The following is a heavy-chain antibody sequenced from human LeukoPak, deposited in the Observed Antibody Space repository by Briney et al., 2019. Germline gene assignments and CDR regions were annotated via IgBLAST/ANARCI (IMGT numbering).Heavy chain of an antibody. Sequence: TGGSLRLSCAASGFTFSSYEMNWVRQAPGKGLEWVSHISRDGSTVYYRDSVKGRFTISRDNVKNSLYLQMNSLRVEDTGVYYCARYLGDLYTSGFDDWGQGSLVIVSS. CDR3: ARYLGDLYTSGFDD. V-gene: IGHV3-48*03. CDR1: GFTFSSYE. CDR2: ISRDGSTV. J-gene: IGHJ4*02. D-gene: IGHD3-16*01.